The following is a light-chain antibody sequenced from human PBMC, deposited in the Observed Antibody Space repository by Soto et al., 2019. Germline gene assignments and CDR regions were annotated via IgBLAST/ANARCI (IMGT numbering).Light chain of an antibody. CDR3: QQYDKWPPIT. V-gene: IGKV3-15*01. CDR2: DSS. CDR1: QSISRS. J-gene: IGKJ5*01. Sequence: EIVMTQSPATLSVSPGERATLSCRASQSISRSLAGYQQKPGQAPTLLIHDSSTRATGIPARFSGSGSGTEFTLTISSLQSEDFAVYYCQQYDKWPPITFGQGTRLEIK.